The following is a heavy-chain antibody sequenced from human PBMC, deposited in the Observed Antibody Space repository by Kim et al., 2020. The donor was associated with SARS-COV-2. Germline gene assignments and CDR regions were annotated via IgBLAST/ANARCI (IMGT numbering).Heavy chain of an antibody. Sequence: GGSLRLSCAASGFTVSSNYMSWVRQAPGKGLEWVSVIYSGGSTYYADSVKGRFTISRHNSKNTLYLQMNSLRAEDTAVYYCARARLFYYGSGRPYAFDIWGQGTMVTVSS. CDR2: IYSGGST. CDR1: GFTVSSNY. J-gene: IGHJ3*02. D-gene: IGHD3-10*01. V-gene: IGHV3-53*04. CDR3: ARARLFYYGSGRPYAFDI.